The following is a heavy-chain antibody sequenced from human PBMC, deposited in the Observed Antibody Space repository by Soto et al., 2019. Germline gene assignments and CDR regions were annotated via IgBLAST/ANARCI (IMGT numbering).Heavy chain of an antibody. Sequence: ASVKVSCKASRYTFTDYYVHWVRQSPGQGLEWMGWINPNSGGTNYAQKFQGRVTMTRDTSISTAYMELSSLRSEDTAVYYCAREGMVRTQDVWGQGTTVTVSS. V-gene: IGHV1-2*02. D-gene: IGHD3-10*01. J-gene: IGHJ6*02. CDR3: AREGMVRTQDV. CDR1: RYTFTDYY. CDR2: INPNSGGT.